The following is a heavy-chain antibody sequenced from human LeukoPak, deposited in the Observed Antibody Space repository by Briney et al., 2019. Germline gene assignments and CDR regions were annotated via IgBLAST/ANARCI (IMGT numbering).Heavy chain of an antibody. J-gene: IGHJ5*02. CDR1: GFTFSNHG. D-gene: IGHD6-13*01. CDR3: ARDATPGEEQQLVLRISWFDP. V-gene: IGHV3-23*01. Sequence: GGSLRLSCAASGFTFSNHGMNWVRQAPGKGLEWVSGSSPSADIKYYADSVKGRFTISRDNSKNTLYLQMNSLRAEDTAVYYCARDATPGEEQQLVLRISWFDPWGQGTLVTVSS. CDR2: SSPSADIK.